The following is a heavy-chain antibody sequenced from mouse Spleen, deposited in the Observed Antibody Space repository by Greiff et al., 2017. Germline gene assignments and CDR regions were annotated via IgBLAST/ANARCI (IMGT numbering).Heavy chain of an antibody. CDR3: AREGYDDY. Sequence: LVESGAELARPGASVKMSCKASGYTFTSYTMHWVKQRPGQGLEWIGYINPSSGYTKYNQKFKDKATLTADKSSSTAYMQLSSLTSEDSAVYYCAREGYDDYWGQGTTLTVSS. D-gene: IGHD2-14*01. J-gene: IGHJ2*01. CDR1: GYTFTSYT. V-gene: IGHV1-4*01. CDR2: INPSSGYT.